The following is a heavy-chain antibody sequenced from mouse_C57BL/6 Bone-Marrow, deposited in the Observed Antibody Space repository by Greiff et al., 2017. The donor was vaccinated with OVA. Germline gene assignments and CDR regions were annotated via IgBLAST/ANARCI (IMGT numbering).Heavy chain of an antibody. CDR2: ISAGGSYT. Sequence: EVKLVEPGGGLVKPGGSLKLSCAASGFTFSSYAMSWVRQTPEKRLEWVATISAGGSYTYYPDNVKGRFTISRDNAKNNLYLQMSQLKSEDTAMYDCARALTETFYFDYWGQGTTLTVSS. CDR1: GFTFSSYA. CDR3: ARALTETFYFDY. J-gene: IGHJ2*01. V-gene: IGHV5-4*03. D-gene: IGHD4-1*01.